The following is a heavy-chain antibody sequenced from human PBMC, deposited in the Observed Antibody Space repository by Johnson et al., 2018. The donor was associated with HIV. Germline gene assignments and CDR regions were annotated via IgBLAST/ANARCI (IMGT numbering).Heavy chain of an antibody. CDR1: GFTFSSYW. J-gene: IGHJ3*02. CDR3: ARGGGYSIAAPSDAFDI. Sequence: VQLVESGGGLVQPGGSLRLSCAASGFTFSSYWMSWVRQAPGKGLEWVANIKQDGSEKYYVDSVKGRFTISRDNSKNTLYLQMNSLRAEDTAVYYCARGGGYSIAAPSDAFDIWGQGTMVTVSS. D-gene: IGHD6-6*01. V-gene: IGHV3-7*02. CDR2: IKQDGSEK.